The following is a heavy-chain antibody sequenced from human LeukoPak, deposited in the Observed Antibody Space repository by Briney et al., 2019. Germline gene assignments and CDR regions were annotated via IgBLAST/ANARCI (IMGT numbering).Heavy chain of an antibody. Sequence: TSVTLSFTCSVYSDSISGFYWSWQAQAPGQGLAGIGYIYYNRDTHYNTSLNSRLSMSVDTPDMQFSLHLRSVTAAATDVYFGQRGYYGSSISNGFDLWGQGLLVTVSS. D-gene: IGHD3-10*01. J-gene: IGHJ5*02. CDR2: IYYNRDT. CDR1: SDSISGFY. V-gene: IGHV4-59*01. CDR3: QRGYYGSSISNGFDL.